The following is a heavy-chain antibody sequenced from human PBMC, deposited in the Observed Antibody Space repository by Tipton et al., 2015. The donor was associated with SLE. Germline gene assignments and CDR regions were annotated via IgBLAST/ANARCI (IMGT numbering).Heavy chain of an antibody. J-gene: IGHJ5*02. CDR3: ARGADP. CDR1: GGSISSHY. Sequence: TLSLTCTVSGGSISSHYWSWIRQPPGKGLEWIGELNHSGSTNYNPSLKSRVTISVDTSKNQFSLKLSSVTAADTAVYYCARGADPWGQGTLVTVSS. CDR2: LNHSGST. V-gene: IGHV4-34*01.